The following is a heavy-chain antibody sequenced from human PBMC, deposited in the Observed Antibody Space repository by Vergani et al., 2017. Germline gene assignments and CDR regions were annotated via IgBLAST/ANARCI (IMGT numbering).Heavy chain of an antibody. Sequence: VQLVESGGGLVQPGGSLRLSCAASGFTFSSYWMHWVRQAPGKGLVWVSGISGSGVSAYYTDSVKGRFTISRDNSKNMLFLQMNNLRTEDTAIYYCAKQYFVSGNYLFDYWGQGTLVTVSS. V-gene: IGHV3-23*04. D-gene: IGHD3-10*01. J-gene: IGHJ4*02. CDR1: GFTFSSYW. CDR2: ISGSGVSA. CDR3: AKQYFVSGNYLFDY.